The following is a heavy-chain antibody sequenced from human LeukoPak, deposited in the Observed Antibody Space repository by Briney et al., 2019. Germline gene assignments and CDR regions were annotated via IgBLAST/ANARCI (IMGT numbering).Heavy chain of an antibody. Sequence: GGSLRLSCAASGFTFSDYYMSWIRQAPGKGLEWVSYISSSGSTIYYADSVKGRFTISRDNAKNSLYLQMNSLRAEDTAVYYCATSQCSSSQMDYFDYWGQGTLVTVSS. J-gene: IGHJ4*02. CDR2: ISSSGSTI. CDR1: GFTFSDYY. V-gene: IGHV3-11*04. CDR3: ATSQCSSSQMDYFDY. D-gene: IGHD6-6*01.